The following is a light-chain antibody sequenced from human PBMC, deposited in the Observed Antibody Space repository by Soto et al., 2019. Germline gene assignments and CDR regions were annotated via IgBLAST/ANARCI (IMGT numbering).Light chain of an antibody. Sequence: DIPLTQSPPTLSACVLYIVSMTFLASQPISSWLAWYHQKPGKAPKLLIYDASSLESGVPSRFSGSGSGTDFTLTISRLEPEDFAVYYCQQSASSPLTFGGGTKVDI. CDR2: DAS. CDR1: QPISSW. J-gene: IGKJ4*01. V-gene: IGKV1-5*01. CDR3: QQSASSPLT.